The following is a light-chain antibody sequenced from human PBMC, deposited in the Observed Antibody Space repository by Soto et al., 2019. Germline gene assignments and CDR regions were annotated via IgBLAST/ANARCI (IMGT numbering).Light chain of an antibody. Sequence: EIVLTHSPGTLSLSPGEGATLSCRASQSVSNNYLAWYQQKPGQAPRLLIYGASNRATGIPDRFSGSGSGTDFTLTISSLEPEDFAVYYCQQHSHWPPWTFGQGTKVDIK. V-gene: IGKV3D-20*02. CDR3: QQHSHWPPWT. CDR1: QSVSNNY. J-gene: IGKJ1*01. CDR2: GAS.